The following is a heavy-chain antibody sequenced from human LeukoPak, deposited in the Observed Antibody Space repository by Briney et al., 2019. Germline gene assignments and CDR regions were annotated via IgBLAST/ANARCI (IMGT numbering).Heavy chain of an antibody. Sequence: GRSLRLSCAASGFTFSSYAMHWVRQAPGKGLVWVALISYDGSNKDYADSVKGRFTISRDSSKNTLYLQMNSLRAEDTAVYYCARSDCAGDCFPYYFDYWGQGPPVTVSS. J-gene: IGHJ4*02. D-gene: IGHD2-21*02. V-gene: IGHV3-30*04. CDR1: GFTFSSYA. CDR3: ARSDCAGDCFPYYFDY. CDR2: ISYDGSNK.